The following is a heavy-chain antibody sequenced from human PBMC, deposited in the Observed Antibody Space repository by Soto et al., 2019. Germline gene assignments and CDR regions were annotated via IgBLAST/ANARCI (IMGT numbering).Heavy chain of an antibody. J-gene: IGHJ4*01. CDR3: ARYNLLSQIVLVGKGGRYFFDY. V-gene: IGHV1-2*04. CDR2: INPNSGGT. CDR1: GYTFTGYY. D-gene: IGHD3-16*01. Sequence: ASVKVSCKASGYTFTGYYMHWVRQAPGQGLEWMGWINPNSGGTNYAQKFQGWVTMTRDTSISTAYMELSRLRSDDTAVYYCARYNLLSQIVLVGKGGRYFFDYRAQ.